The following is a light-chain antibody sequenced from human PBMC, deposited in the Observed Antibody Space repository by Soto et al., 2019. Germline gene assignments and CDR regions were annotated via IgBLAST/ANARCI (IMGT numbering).Light chain of an antibody. CDR3: AAWDDSLNGVG. Sequence: QSVLTQPPSVSEATRQRVTISCSGSRSNIGNNAVNWYQQLPGKAPKLLIYYDDLLPSGVSDRFSGSKSGTSASLAISGLQSEDESDYYCAAWDDSLNGVGFGGGTKLTVL. V-gene: IGLV1-36*01. CDR1: RSNIGNNA. J-gene: IGLJ2*01. CDR2: YDD.